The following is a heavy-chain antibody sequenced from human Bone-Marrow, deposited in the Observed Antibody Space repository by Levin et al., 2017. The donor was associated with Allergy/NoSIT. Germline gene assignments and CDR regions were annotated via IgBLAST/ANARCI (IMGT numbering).Heavy chain of an antibody. J-gene: IGHJ4*02. Sequence: GGSLRLSCEASGFKFEDYTMHWVRQAPGKGLEWVSLITWDGGTAYYADSVRSRFTISRDNSKKSVYLHMSSLRPEDAGLYYCAKVAYMELWSGMIDSWGQGTPVALSS. CDR1: GFKFEDYT. CDR3: AKVAYMELWSGMIDS. CDR2: ITWDGGTA. V-gene: IGHV3-43*01. D-gene: IGHD2-21*01.